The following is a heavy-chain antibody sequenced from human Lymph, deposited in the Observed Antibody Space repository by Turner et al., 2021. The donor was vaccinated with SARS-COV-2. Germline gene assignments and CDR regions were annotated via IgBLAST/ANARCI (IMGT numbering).Heavy chain of an antibody. D-gene: IGHD2-15*01. CDR1: GFTFSSHG. Sequence: QVQLVESGGGVVQPGRSLRLSCAASGFTFSSHGMHWVRQAPGKGLEWVAVIWYDGSNKYYADSVKGRFTISRDNSKNTLYLQMNSLRAEDTAEYYCAREGDALAGGMDVWGQGTTVTVSS. V-gene: IGHV3-33*01. CDR2: IWYDGSNK. CDR3: AREGDALAGGMDV. J-gene: IGHJ6*02.